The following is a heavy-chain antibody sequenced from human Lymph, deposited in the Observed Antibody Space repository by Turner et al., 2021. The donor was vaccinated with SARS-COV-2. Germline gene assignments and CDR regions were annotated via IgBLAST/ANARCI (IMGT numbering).Heavy chain of an antibody. Sequence: QVQLVQSGAEVKKPGASVKVSCKASGYTFTSYDINWVRQATGQGLEWMGWMNPNSGYTGYAQKFQGRVTMTRNTSISTAYMELNSLTSDDTAVYYCAKGDGYPPHGLLDRWGQGTLVTVSS. J-gene: IGHJ5*02. D-gene: IGHD6-25*01. CDR2: MNPNSGYT. CDR3: AKGDGYPPHGLLDR. V-gene: IGHV1-8*01. CDR1: GYTFTSYD.